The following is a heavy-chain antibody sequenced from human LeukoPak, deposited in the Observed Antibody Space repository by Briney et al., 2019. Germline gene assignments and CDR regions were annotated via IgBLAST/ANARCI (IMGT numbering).Heavy chain of an antibody. CDR3: ARPYYYGSGSYRYYYYGMDV. J-gene: IGHJ6*02. D-gene: IGHD3-10*01. CDR1: GYTFTGYY. V-gene: IGHV1-8*02. Sequence: GASVKVSCKASGYTFTGYYMHWVRQATGQGLEWMGWMNPNSGNTGYAQKFQGRVTMTRNTSISTAYMELSSLRSEDTAVYYCARPYYYGSGSYRYYYYGMDVWGQGTTVTVSS. CDR2: MNPNSGNT.